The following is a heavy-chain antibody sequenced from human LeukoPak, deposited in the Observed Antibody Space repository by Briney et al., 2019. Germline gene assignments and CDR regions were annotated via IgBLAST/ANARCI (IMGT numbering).Heavy chain of an antibody. Sequence: GGSLRLSCAASGFTFSSYEMNWVRQAPGKGLEWVSFISNSGRTKYYADSVKGRFTISRDNAKNSLYLQMDILRADDTAVYFCATSSVTTGIDFDCWGQGTLVTVSS. J-gene: IGHJ4*02. V-gene: IGHV3-48*03. CDR1: GFTFSSYE. CDR3: ATSSVTTGIDFDC. D-gene: IGHD4-17*01. CDR2: ISNSGRTK.